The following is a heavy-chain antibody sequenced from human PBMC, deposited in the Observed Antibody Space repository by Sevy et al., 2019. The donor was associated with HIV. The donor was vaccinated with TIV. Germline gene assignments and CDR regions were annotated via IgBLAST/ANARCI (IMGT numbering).Heavy chain of an antibody. CDR1: GFTFSSYG. CDR2: ISYDGSNK. D-gene: IGHD3-10*01. V-gene: IGHV3-30*18. CDR3: AKSITMVRGADRLYYYYYGMDV. Sequence: GGSLRLSCAASGFTFSSYGMHWVRQAPGKGLEWVAVISYDGSNKYYADSVKGRFTISRDNSKNTLYLQMNSLRAEDTAVYYCAKSITMVRGADRLYYYYYGMDVWGQGTTVTVSS. J-gene: IGHJ6*02.